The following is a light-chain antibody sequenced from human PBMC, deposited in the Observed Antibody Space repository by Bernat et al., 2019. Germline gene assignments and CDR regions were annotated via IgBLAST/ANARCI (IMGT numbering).Light chain of an antibody. V-gene: IGLV2-14*03. Sequence: QFALTQPASVSGPPGQSITISCTGTSSDVGGYNYVSWYQQYTVKAPKLMIYDVSNRPSGVSNRFSGSKSGNTASLTISGLQDKDEADYYCSSYTSPSTLVMFGGGTKLTVL. J-gene: IGLJ3*02. CDR1: SSDVGGYNY. CDR3: SSYTSPSTLVM. CDR2: DVS.